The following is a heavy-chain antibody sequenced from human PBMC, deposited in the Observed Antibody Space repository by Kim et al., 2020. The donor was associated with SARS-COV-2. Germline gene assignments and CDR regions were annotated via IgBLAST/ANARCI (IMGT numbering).Heavy chain of an antibody. CDR1: GESFSDYF. J-gene: IGHJ4*02. V-gene: IGHV4-34*01. Sequence: SQTLSLTCAVYGESFSDYFWTWIRQPPRKGLEWIGEITHIGRTNYNPSLTSRVTMSVDTSKNQLSLKLTSVTAADTAMYYCAKHDSRYCSGGNCWYFDYWGQGTLVTVSS. CDR3: AKHDSRYCSGGNCWYFDY. CDR2: ITHIGRT. D-gene: IGHD2-15*01.